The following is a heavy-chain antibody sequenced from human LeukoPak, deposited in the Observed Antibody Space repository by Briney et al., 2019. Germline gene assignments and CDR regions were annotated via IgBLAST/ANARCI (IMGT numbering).Heavy chain of an antibody. J-gene: IGHJ4*02. CDR3: AKSFSVGYSNGWCASAYYFDY. D-gene: IGHD6-19*01. V-gene: IGHV3-23*01. CDR2: ISGSGGST. CDR1: GFIFSSYA. Sequence: PGGSLRLSCAASGFIFSSYAMSWVRQAPGKGLEWVSVISGSGGSTYYADSVKGRFTISRDNSKNTLYLQMHSLSAEDTAVYYCAKSFSVGYSNGWCASAYYFDYWGQGTLVTVSS.